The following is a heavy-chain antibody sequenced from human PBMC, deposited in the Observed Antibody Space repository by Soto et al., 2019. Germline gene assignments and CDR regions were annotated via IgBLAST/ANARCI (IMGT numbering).Heavy chain of an antibody. V-gene: IGHV3-23*01. CDR2: ISGSGGST. Sequence: PGGSLRLSCAASGFTFSSYAMSWVRQAPGKGLEWVSAISGSGGSTYYADSVKGRFTISRDNSKNTLYLQMNSLRAEDTAVYYCAKDLYPGIAAPSPVSAFDIWGQGTMVTVAS. CDR1: GFTFSSYA. J-gene: IGHJ3*02. CDR3: AKDLYPGIAAPSPVSAFDI. D-gene: IGHD6-13*01.